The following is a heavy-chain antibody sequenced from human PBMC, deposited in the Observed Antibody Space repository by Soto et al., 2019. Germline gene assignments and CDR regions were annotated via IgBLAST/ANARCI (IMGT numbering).Heavy chain of an antibody. V-gene: IGHV3-30*18. CDR3: AKDHSSGPADYYFDF. Sequence: GGSLRLSCAASGFTFSTYAMHWVRQSPGKGLEWVAVLSYDGNDKYYADSVKGRFTISRDNSKNTLYLQTDSLRAEDTAVYYCAKDHSSGPADYYFDFWGQGTLVTVSS. CDR1: GFTFSTYA. D-gene: IGHD3-22*01. J-gene: IGHJ4*02. CDR2: LSYDGNDK.